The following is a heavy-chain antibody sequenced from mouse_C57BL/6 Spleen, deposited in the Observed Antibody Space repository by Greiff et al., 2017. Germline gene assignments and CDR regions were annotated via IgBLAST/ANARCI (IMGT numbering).Heavy chain of an antibody. D-gene: IGHD2-14*01. J-gene: IGHJ3*01. CDR3: ARLGTRGFAY. CDR1: GYTFTSYW. V-gene: IGHV1-52*01. Sequence: QVQLKQPGAELVRPGSSVKLSCKASGYTFTSYWMHWVKQRPIQGLEWIGNIDPSDSETHYNQKFKDKATLTVDKSSSTAYMQLSSLTSEDSAVYYCARLGTRGFAYWGQGTLVTVSA. CDR2: IDPSDSET.